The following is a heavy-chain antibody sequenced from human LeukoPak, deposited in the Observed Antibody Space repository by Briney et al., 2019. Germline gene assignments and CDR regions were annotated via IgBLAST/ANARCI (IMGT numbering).Heavy chain of an antibody. CDR3: AKFSTSGILKRDY. J-gene: IGHJ4*02. CDR2: IIPIFGTA. CDR1: GGTFSSYA. D-gene: IGHD2/OR15-2a*01. V-gene: IGHV1-69*13. Sequence: ASVKVSCKASGGTFSSYAISWVRQAPGQGLEWMGGIIPIFGTANYAQKFQGRVTITADESTSTAYMELSSLKSDDTAVYFCAKFSTSGILKRDYWGQGTLVTVSS.